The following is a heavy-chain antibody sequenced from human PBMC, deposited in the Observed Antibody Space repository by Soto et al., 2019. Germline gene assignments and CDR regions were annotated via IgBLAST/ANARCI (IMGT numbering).Heavy chain of an antibody. CDR1: GGSISRGGYY. CDR3: ARGGRSSGNGWFDY. J-gene: IGHJ4*02. D-gene: IGHD6-25*01. CDR2: IYYSGST. V-gene: IGHV4-31*03. Sequence: SESLSLTCTVSGGSISRGGYYWTWIRQHPGKGLEWIGYIYYSGSTYYNPSLKSRVTISVDTSKNQFSLTLSSVTAADTAVYYCARGGRSSGNGWFDYWGQGTLVTVSS.